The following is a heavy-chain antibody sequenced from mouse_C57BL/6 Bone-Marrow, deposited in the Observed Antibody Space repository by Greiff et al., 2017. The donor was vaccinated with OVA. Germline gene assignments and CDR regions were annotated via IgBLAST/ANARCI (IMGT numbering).Heavy chain of an antibody. Sequence: VQLQQSDAELVKPGASVKISCKASGYTFTDHTIHWLKQRPEQGLEWIGYIYPCDGSTKYNEKFKGKATLTADKSSSTAYMQLNSLTSEDSAVYFCARRYYYGSVLYDYWGQGTTLTVSS. V-gene: IGHV1-78*01. CDR3: ARRYYYGSVLYDY. J-gene: IGHJ2*01. CDR1: GYTFTDHT. D-gene: IGHD1-1*01. CDR2: IYPCDGST.